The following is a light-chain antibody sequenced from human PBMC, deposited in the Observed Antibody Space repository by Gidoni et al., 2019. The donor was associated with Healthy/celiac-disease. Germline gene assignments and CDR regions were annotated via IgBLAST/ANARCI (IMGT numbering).Light chain of an antibody. Sequence: DIQLTTPPSSLSASVGDRVTITCRASQSISSYLNWYQQKPGKAPKLLIYAASSLQSGVPSRFSGSGSGTDFTLTISSLQPEDFATYYCQQSYSTPRTFGQXTKLEIK. CDR1: QSISSY. V-gene: IGKV1-39*01. CDR3: QQSYSTPRT. CDR2: AAS. J-gene: IGKJ2*01.